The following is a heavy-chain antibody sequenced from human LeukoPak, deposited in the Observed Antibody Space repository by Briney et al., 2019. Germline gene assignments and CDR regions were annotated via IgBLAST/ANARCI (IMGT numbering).Heavy chain of an antibody. J-gene: IGHJ4*02. D-gene: IGHD2-2*01. V-gene: IGHV3-23*01. CDR2: ISGSAGST. CDR3: AKEVVVVPAAGTRSDY. CDR1: GGSISSGGYY. Sequence: SSETLSLTCTVSGGSISSGGYYWSWVRQAPGKGLEWLSSISGSAGSTYHADSVKGRFTISRDNSKNTLYLQMNSLRAEDTAVYYCAKEVVVVPAAGTRSDYWGQGILVTVSS.